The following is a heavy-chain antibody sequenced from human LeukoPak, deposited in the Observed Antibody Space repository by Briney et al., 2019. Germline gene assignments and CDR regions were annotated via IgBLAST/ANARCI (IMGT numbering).Heavy chain of an antibody. D-gene: IGHD6-13*01. CDR2: IIPIFGTA. Sequence: SVKVSCKASGGTFSSYAISWVRQAPGQGLEWMGGIIPIFGTANYAQKFQGRVTITTDESTSTAYMELSSMRSEDTAVYYCASPRYSSSWYRGDYFDYWGQGTLVTVSS. J-gene: IGHJ4*02. CDR1: GGTFSSYA. V-gene: IGHV1-69*05. CDR3: ASPRYSSSWYRGDYFDY.